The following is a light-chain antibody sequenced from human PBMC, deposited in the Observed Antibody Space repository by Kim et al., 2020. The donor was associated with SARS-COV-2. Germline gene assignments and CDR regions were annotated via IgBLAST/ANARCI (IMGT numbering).Light chain of an antibody. J-gene: IGKJ5*01. CDR2: GAS. CDR1: ESVDSSK. V-gene: IGKV3-20*01. CDR3: QQFGGSPPIT. Sequence: EIVLTQSPGTLSSSPGETATFSCRASESVDSSKLAWYQQKPGQAPRLLIFGASSRATGIPDRFSGSGSGTDFTLTISRLEPEDFAVYYCQQFGGSPPITFGQGTRREIK.